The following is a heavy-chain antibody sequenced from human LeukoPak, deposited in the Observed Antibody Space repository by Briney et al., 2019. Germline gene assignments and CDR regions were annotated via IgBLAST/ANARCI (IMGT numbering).Heavy chain of an antibody. Sequence: GRSLRLSCAASGFTFSSYAMPWVRQAPGKGLEWVAVISYDGSNKYYAESVKGRFTISRDNSKNTLYLQMNSLRAEDTAVYYCARDFWAVDDYYYYGMDVWGQGTTVTVSS. D-gene: IGHD3-3*01. J-gene: IGHJ6*02. CDR1: GFTFSSYA. V-gene: IGHV3-30*04. CDR2: ISYDGSNK. CDR3: ARDFWAVDDYYYYGMDV.